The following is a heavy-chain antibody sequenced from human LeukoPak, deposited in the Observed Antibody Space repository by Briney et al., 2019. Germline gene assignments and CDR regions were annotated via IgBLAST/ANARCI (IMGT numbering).Heavy chain of an antibody. Sequence: SVKVSCKASGGAFSSYTISWVRQAPGQGLEWMGRIIPILGIANYAQKFQGRVTITADKSTSTAYMELSSLRSEDTAVYYCARDPKGYYYDSSGPAGDYWGQGTLVTVSS. J-gene: IGHJ4*02. V-gene: IGHV1-69*04. D-gene: IGHD3-22*01. CDR3: ARDPKGYYYDSSGPAGDY. CDR2: IIPILGIA. CDR1: GGAFSSYT.